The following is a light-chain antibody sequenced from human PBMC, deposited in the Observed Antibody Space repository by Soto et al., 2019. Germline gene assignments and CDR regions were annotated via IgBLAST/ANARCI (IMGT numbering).Light chain of an antibody. CDR1: QNIRTD. CDR2: GAS. J-gene: IGKJ4*01. Sequence: AIPMTQSPSSLSASVGDRVTVTCRASQNIRTDLGWYQQRPGKAPQLLIYGASRLQSGVPSRFSGSGSGTDFTLTISSLQREDFATYYCLQDDTYPLTFGGGTKVDIK. V-gene: IGKV1-6*01. CDR3: LQDDTYPLT.